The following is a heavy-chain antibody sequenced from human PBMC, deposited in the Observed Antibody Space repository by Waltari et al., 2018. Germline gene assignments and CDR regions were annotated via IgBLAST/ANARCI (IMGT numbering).Heavy chain of an antibody. CDR2: IRHYASNK. D-gene: IGHD1-1*01. J-gene: IGHJ4*02. CDR1: GFPFTSYA. CDR3: QFVHWNGDFDF. V-gene: IGHV3-30*02. Sequence: QVQVVESGGGVVRPGGSLRLSCAASGFPFTSYAMHWVTQAPGKGLEWIAFIRHYASNKFYVDSVKGRFTISRDVSSHTLYLQMDRLRSEDTAVYFCQFVHWNGDFDFWGQGTLVTVSS.